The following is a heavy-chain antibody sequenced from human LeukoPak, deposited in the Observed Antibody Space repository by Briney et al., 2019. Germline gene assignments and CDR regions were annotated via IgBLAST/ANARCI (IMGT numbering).Heavy chain of an antibody. CDR2: IGTIGDT. V-gene: IGHV3-13*01. CDR1: GFDFSRYD. D-gene: IGHD3-10*01. J-gene: IGHJ4*02. Sequence: GGSLRLSCAASGFDFSRYDMHWVRQDKGKGLEWVAAIGTIGDTYYSGSVKGRFTISRDNATNSLFLQMNGLRAGDTALYYCARSSEHGWPTEFDYWGQGILVTVSS. CDR3: ARSSEHGWPTEFDY.